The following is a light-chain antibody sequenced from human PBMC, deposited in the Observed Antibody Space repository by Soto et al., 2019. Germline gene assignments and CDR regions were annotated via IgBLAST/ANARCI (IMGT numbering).Light chain of an antibody. CDR3: QQYYGPWT. CDR2: WAS. Sequence: DIVMTQSPDSLAVSLGERATINCKSSQSILYSSNNKNYLAWYQQKPGQPPKLLIYWASTRESGVPDRFSGSGSGTDFTLTISSLQAEDVAVYYCQQYYGPWTFGQGTKVEI. CDR1: QSILYSSNNKNY. J-gene: IGKJ1*01. V-gene: IGKV4-1*01.